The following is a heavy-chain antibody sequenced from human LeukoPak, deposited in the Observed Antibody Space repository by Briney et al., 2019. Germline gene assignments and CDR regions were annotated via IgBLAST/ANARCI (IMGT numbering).Heavy chain of an antibody. Sequence: ASVKVSCKASGFTFTSYDIAWVRPATGQGLEWMGWMNPNSGNTGYAQKFQGRVTMTRNTSISTAYMELSSLRPEDTAVYYCARGKSDYWFDPWGQGTLVTVSS. D-gene: IGHD3/OR15-3a*01. CDR2: MNPNSGNT. CDR1: GFTFTSYD. J-gene: IGHJ5*02. CDR3: ARGKSDYWFDP. V-gene: IGHV1-8*01.